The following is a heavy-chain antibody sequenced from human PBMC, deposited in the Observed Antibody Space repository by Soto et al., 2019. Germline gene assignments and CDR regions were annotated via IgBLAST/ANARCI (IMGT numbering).Heavy chain of an antibody. CDR3: ARGRLWFGDNLKYFDY. J-gene: IGHJ4*02. V-gene: IGHV3-66*01. D-gene: IGHD3-10*01. Sequence: GGSLRLSCVVSGFTVSSNYMSWVRQTPGKGLEWVSVISGGDTTYYADSVRGKFTISRDNSKNTVYLQMNSLGGEDTAVYYCARGRLWFGDNLKYFDYWGQGTLVTVSS. CDR2: ISGGDTT. CDR1: GFTVSSNY.